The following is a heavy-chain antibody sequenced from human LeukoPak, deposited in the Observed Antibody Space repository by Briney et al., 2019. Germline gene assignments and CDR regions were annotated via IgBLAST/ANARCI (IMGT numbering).Heavy chain of an antibody. D-gene: IGHD4-17*01. V-gene: IGHV3-7*01. CDR2: IKQDGSEK. CDR1: GFTFSSYW. CDR3: ARPLMTTVTLGFDY. J-gene: IGHJ4*02. Sequence: PGGSLRLSCAASGFTFSSYWMSWVRQAPGKGLEWVANIKQDGSEKYYVDSVKGRFTISRDNAKNSLYLQMNSLRAEDTAVYYCARPLMTTVTLGFDYWGQGTLVTVSS.